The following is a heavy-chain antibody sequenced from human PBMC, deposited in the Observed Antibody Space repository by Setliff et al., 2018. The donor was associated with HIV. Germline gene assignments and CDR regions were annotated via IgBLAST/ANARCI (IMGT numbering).Heavy chain of an antibody. V-gene: IGHV4-39*07. CDR1: GGSISSSSYY. Sequence: SETLSLTCIISGGSISSSSYYWGWIRQPPGKGLEWIGTVYYSGSTYYNPSLKSRVTISVDTSENQFSLKLSSVTAADTAVYYCARDGYSSSWYVISGSFDYWGQGILVTVSS. CDR2: VYYSGST. CDR3: ARDGYSSSWYVISGSFDY. D-gene: IGHD6-13*01. J-gene: IGHJ4*02.